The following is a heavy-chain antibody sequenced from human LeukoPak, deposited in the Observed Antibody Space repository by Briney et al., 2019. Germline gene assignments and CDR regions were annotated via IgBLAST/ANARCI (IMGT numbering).Heavy chain of an antibody. D-gene: IGHD2-2*01. CDR3: AKGPSAVVVPGAVWFDP. CDR1: GFTFSSYA. Sequence: PGGSLRLSCAASGFTFSSYAMSWVRQAPGKGLEWVSAISGSGGSTYYADSVKGRFTVSRDNSKNALYLQMNSLRAEDTAVYYCAKGPSAVVVPGAVWFDPWGQGTLVTVSS. J-gene: IGHJ5*02. V-gene: IGHV3-23*01. CDR2: ISGSGGST.